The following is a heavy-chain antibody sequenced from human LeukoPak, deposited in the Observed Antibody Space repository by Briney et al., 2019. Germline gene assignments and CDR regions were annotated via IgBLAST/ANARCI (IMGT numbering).Heavy chain of an antibody. J-gene: IGHJ4*02. Sequence: SETLSLTCAVYGGSFSGYYWSWIRQPPGKGLEWIGEINHSGSTNYNPSLKSRVTISVDTSKNQFSLKLSSVTAADTAVYYCAREGSAQEFDYWGQGTLVTVSS. CDR1: GGSFSGYY. CDR3: AREGSAQEFDY. D-gene: IGHD6-25*01. V-gene: IGHV4-34*01. CDR2: INHSGST.